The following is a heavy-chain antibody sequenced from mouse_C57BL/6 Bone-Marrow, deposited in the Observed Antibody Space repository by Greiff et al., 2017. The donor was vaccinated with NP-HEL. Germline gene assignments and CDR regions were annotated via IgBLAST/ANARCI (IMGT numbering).Heavy chain of an antibody. D-gene: IGHD2-14*01. V-gene: IGHV1-61*01. CDR2: IYPSDSET. J-gene: IGHJ2*01. CDR3: ARGRNDRFDY. Sequence: QVQLQQPGAELVRPGSSVKLSCKASGYTFTSYWMDWVKQRPGQGLEWIGNIYPSDSETHYNQKFKDKATLTVDKSSSTAYMQLSSLTSEDSAVYYCARGRNDRFDYWGQGTTLTVYS. CDR1: GYTFTSYW.